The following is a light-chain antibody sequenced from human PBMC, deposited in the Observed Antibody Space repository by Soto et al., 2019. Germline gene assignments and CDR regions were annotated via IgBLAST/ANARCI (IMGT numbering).Light chain of an antibody. CDR3: TSYTTSGTYV. CDR2: DVS. Sequence: QSALTQPASVSGSPGQSIPVSCSGTSSDIGAYIHVSWYQQHPGKAPKLMIYDVSNRPSGVSDRFSGSKSGNTASLTISGLQAEDEADYYCTSYTTSGTYVFGAGTKVTVL. CDR1: SSDIGAYIH. J-gene: IGLJ1*01. V-gene: IGLV2-14*03.